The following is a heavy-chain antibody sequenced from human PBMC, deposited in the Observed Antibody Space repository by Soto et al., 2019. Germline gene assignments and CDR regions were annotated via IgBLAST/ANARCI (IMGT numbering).Heavy chain of an antibody. CDR2: IKSDGSDT. CDR3: GRVVFYPYGMDV. Sequence: EVQLVESGGGLVQPGGSLRLSCEASGFTFSNFWMSWVRQAPGKGLEWVANIKSDGSDTHYLDPVKGRFTIYRDNARNSLYLQMNSLRAEDTAVYYCGRVVFYPYGMDVWGQGTTVTVSS. V-gene: IGHV3-7*01. J-gene: IGHJ6*02. CDR1: GFTFSNFW. D-gene: IGHD3-10*02.